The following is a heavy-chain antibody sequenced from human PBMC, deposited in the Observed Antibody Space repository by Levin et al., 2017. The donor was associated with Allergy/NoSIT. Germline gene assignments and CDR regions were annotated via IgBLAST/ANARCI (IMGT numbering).Heavy chain of an antibody. J-gene: IGHJ3*02. CDR3: ASQAVWEVRGVMIRGAFDI. CDR2: ISSSSSYT. CDR1: GFTFSDYY. D-gene: IGHD3-10*01. Sequence: GGSLRLSCAASGFTFSDYYMSWIRQAPGKGLEWVSYISSSSSYTNYADSVKGRFTISRDNAKNSLYLQMNSLRAEDTAVYYCASQAVWEVRGVMIRGAFDIWGQGTMVTVSS. V-gene: IGHV3-11*03.